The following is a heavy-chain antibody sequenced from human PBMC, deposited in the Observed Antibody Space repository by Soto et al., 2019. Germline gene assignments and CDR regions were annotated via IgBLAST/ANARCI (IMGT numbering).Heavy chain of an antibody. CDR3: STWHFDY. Sequence: QVQLQQSGPGLVKPSQTLTLTCAISGDSFSSHSAIWNWIRQSPSRGLECLGRTYYRSKWYNNYAESVKGPITINPDTSKNQFALQLNSVTPEDTAVYYCSTWHFDYWGQGTLVTVSS. CDR1: GDSFSSHSAI. J-gene: IGHJ4*02. CDR2: TYYRSKWYN. V-gene: IGHV6-1*01.